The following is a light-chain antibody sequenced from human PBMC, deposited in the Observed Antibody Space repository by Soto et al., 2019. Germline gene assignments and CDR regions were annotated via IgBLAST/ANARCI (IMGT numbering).Light chain of an antibody. CDR2: DAS. J-gene: IGKJ2*01. Sequence: DIQMPQSPSTLSASVGDRVTITCRASQSISSWLAWYQQKPGKAPKLLVYDASSLESGVPSRFSGSGSGTEFTRTISSRQPDDLATYYCQQYNRYSYTFGQGTKLAIK. CDR3: QQYNRYSYT. CDR1: QSISSW. V-gene: IGKV1-5*01.